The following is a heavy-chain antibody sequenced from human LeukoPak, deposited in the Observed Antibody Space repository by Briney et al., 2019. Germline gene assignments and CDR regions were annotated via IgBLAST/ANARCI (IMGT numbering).Heavy chain of an antibody. J-gene: IGHJ4*02. Sequence: GRSLRLSCGASGFTFSSYGMHWVRQAPGKGLEWVAVISYDGSNKYYADSVKGRFTISRDNSKNTLYLQMNSLRAEDTAVYYCAKNTDYGSGSYFGGGEYYFDYWGQGTLVTVSS. CDR2: ISYDGSNK. V-gene: IGHV3-30*18. CDR3: AKNTDYGSGSYFGGGEYYFDY. CDR1: GFTFSSYG. D-gene: IGHD3-10*01.